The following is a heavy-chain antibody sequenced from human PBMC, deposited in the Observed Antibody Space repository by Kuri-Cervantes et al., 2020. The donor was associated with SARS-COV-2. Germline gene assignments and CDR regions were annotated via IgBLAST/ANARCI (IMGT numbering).Heavy chain of an antibody. CDR2: IYHSGST. Sequence: SETLSLTCAVSGYSISSGYYWGWIRQPPGKGLEWIGSIYHSGSTYYNPSLKSRVTISVDTSKNQFSLKLSSVTAADTAVYYCARESYYDSSGYYYGWFDPWGQGTLVTVSS. CDR1: GYSISSGYY. V-gene: IGHV4-38-2*02. CDR3: ARESYYDSSGYYYGWFDP. J-gene: IGHJ5*02. D-gene: IGHD3-22*01.